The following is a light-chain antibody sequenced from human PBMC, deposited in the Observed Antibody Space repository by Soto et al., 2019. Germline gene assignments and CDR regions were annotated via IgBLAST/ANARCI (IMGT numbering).Light chain of an antibody. J-gene: IGLJ1*01. Sequence: QSVLTQPPSVCGSPGQSVTISCTGTSSDVGSYNRVSWYQQPPGTAPKLMIYEVSNRPSGVPDRFSGSKSGNTASLTISGLQAEDEDDYYCSPYTGSSTYVFGTGTKVTVL. CDR3: SPYTGSSTYV. CDR2: EVS. V-gene: IGLV2-18*02. CDR1: SSDVGSYNR.